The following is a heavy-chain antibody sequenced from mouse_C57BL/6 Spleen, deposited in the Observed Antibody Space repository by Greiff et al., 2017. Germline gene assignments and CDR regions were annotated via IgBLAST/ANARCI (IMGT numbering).Heavy chain of an antibody. J-gene: IGHJ2*01. CDR3: TQFPYYDGSSYDY. CDR1: GFNIKDDY. Sequence: VQLKQSGAELVRPGASVKLSCTASGFNIKDDYMHWVKQRPEQGLEWIGWIDPENGDTEYASKFQGKATITANTSSNAAYLQLSSLTSEDTAVYYCTQFPYYDGSSYDYGGQGTTLTVSS. V-gene: IGHV14-4*01. CDR2: IDPENGDT. D-gene: IGHD1-1*01.